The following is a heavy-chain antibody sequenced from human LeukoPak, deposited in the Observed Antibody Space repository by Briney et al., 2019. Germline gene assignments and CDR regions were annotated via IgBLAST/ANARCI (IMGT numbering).Heavy chain of an antibody. CDR3: ARDPPRHAAPSSSPN. CDR2: IIPILGIA. CDR1: GGTFSSYA. J-gene: IGHJ4*02. V-gene: IGHV1-69*04. D-gene: IGHD6-6*01. Sequence: SVKVSCKASGGTFSSYAISLVRQAPGQGLEWMGRIIPILGIANYAQKFQGRVTITADKSTSTAYMELSSLRSEDTVVYYCARDPPRHAAPSSSPNWGQGTLVTVSS.